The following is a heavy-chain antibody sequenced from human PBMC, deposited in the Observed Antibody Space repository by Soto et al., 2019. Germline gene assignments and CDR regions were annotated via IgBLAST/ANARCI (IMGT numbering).Heavy chain of an antibody. Sequence: GASVKVSCKASGYTFTSYAMHWVRQAPGQRLEWMGWINAGNGNTKYSQKFQGRVTITRDTSASTAYMELSSLRSEDTAVYYCAKENYPITRGYYGMDVWGQGTTVTVSS. CDR2: INAGNGNT. CDR1: GYTFTSYA. CDR3: AKENYPITRGYYGMDV. V-gene: IGHV1-3*01. D-gene: IGHD3-10*01. J-gene: IGHJ6*02.